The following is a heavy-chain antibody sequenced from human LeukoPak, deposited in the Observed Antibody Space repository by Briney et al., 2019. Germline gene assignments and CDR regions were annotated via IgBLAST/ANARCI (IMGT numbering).Heavy chain of an antibody. CDR2: IRYDGSNK. V-gene: IGHV3-30*02. D-gene: IGHD3-3*01. Sequence: GGSLRLSCAASGFTFSSYGMHWVRQAPSKGLEWVAFIRYDGSNKYYADSVKGRFTISRDNSKNTLYLQMNSLRAEDTAVYYCAKNFGVVPPSYYYYYYMDVWGKGTTVTVSS. CDR3: AKNFGVVPPSYYYYYYMDV. CDR1: GFTFSSYG. J-gene: IGHJ6*03.